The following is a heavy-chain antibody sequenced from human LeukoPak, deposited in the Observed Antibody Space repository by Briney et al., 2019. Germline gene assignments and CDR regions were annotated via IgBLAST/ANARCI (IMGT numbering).Heavy chain of an antibody. CDR1: GGTFSSYA. D-gene: IGHD2-2*01. CDR3: AGGVPAAPDQSWFDP. CDR2: IIPIFGTA. V-gene: IGHV1-69*13. J-gene: IGHJ5*02. Sequence: GASVKVSCKASGGTFSSYAISWVRQAPGQGLEWMGGIIPIFGTANYAQKFQGRVTITADESTSTAYMELSSLRSEDTAVYYCAGGVPAAPDQSWFDPWGQGTLVTVSS.